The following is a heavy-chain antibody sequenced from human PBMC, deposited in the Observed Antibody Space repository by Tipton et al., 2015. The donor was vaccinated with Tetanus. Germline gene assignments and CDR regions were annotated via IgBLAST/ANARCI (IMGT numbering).Heavy chain of an antibody. J-gene: IGHJ4*02. CDR3: VRDFAEFDY. CDR2: ISYSSTSI. Sequence: SLRLSCAGSGFSFRDAGMNWVRQAPGKGLEWVSYISYSSTSIYYADSVKGRFVVSRDNAKNSLYLQMNSLRGEDTAVYYCVRDFAEFDYWGQGTLVTVSS. CDR1: GFSFRDAG. V-gene: IGHV3-48*01.